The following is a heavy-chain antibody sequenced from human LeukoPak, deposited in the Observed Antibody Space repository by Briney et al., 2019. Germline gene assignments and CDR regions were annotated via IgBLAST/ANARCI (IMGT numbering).Heavy chain of an antibody. V-gene: IGHV3-23*01. Sequence: PGGSLRLSCAASGLTFSSYAMSWVRQAPGKGLEWVSAISGSGGSTYYADSVKGRFTISRDNSKNTLYLQMNSLRAEDTAVYYCAKSLWSGLGYYYYGMDVWGQGTTVTVSS. D-gene: IGHD3-3*01. J-gene: IGHJ6*02. CDR1: GLTFSSYA. CDR3: AKSLWSGLGYYYYGMDV. CDR2: ISGSGGST.